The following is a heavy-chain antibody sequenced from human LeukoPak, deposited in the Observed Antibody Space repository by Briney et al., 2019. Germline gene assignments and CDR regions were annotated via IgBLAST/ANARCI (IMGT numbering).Heavy chain of an antibody. J-gene: IGHJ4*02. CDR2: ISGSGGST. CDR3: AKSSGAGRGSFDY. Sequence: GGSLRLSCAASGFTFSSYAMSWVRQAPGKGLEWVSVISGSGGSTNYADSVKGRLTISRDNSKNTLYLQMNSLRAEDTAVYYCAKSSGAGRGSFDYWGQGTLVTDSS. V-gene: IGHV3-23*01. CDR1: GFTFSSYA. D-gene: IGHD6-25*01.